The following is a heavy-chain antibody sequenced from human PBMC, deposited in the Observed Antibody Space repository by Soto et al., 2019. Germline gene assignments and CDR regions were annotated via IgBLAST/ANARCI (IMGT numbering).Heavy chain of an antibody. Sequence: QVQLQESGPGLVKPSETLSLTCTVSGGSIDGRNCAWIRQPPGKGLEWLGYVYYDGGSSYNPSVTSRITLSMDTSKSQFSLQLRSVTAADTAVYYCVRQGIGNLHGLVDVWGRGTTVTVSS. CDR2: VYYDGGS. J-gene: IGHJ6*02. D-gene: IGHD3-10*01. CDR3: VRQGIGNLHGLVDV. V-gene: IGHV4-59*08. CDR1: GGSIDGRN.